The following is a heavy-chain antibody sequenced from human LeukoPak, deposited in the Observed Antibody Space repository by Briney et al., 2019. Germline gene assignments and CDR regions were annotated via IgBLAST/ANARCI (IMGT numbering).Heavy chain of an antibody. J-gene: IGHJ4*02. V-gene: IGHV3-23*01. CDR3: AKDRQRYHDILTGYWGFDY. CDR2: ISGSGGST. D-gene: IGHD3-9*01. CDR1: GFTFSSYA. Sequence: PGGSLRLSCAASGFTFSSYAMSWVRQAPGKGLEWVSAISGSGGSTYYADSVKGRFTISRDNSKNTLYLQMNSLRAEDTAVYYCAKDRQRYHDILTGYWGFDYWGQGTLVTVSS.